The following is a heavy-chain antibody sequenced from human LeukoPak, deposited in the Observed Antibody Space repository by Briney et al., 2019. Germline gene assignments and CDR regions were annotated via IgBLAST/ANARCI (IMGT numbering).Heavy chain of an antibody. V-gene: IGHV3-74*01. J-gene: IGHJ4*02. CDR2: INTDGSST. Sequence: GGSLRLSCAASGFIFSSYWMHWVRHAPGKGLAWVSRINTDGSSTIYADSVKGRFTISRDNAKNSLYLQMNSLRAEDTALYYCARDERYYDSSGYLGYWGQGTLVTVSS. D-gene: IGHD3-22*01. CDR3: ARDERYYDSSGYLGY. CDR1: GFIFSSYW.